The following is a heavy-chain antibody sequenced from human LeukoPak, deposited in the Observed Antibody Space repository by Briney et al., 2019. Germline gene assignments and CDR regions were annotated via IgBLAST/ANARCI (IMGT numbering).Heavy chain of an antibody. CDR1: GFTFSRYE. Sequence: GGSLRLSCAASGFTFSRYEMNWVRQAPGKGLEWVSYISSSGSTIYYADSVKGQFTISRDNAKNSLYLQMNSLRAEDTAVYYCARDTAMAITGGLGDWGQGTLVTVSS. J-gene: IGHJ4*02. D-gene: IGHD3-16*01. V-gene: IGHV3-48*03. CDR2: ISSSGSTI. CDR3: ARDTAMAITGGLGD.